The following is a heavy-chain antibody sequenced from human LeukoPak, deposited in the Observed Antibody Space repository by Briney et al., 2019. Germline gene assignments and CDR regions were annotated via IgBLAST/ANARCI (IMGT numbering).Heavy chain of an antibody. Sequence: GGSLRLSCAASGFTFSSYGMHWVRQAPGKGLEWVSYISSSSSTIYYADSVKGRFTISRDNAKNSLYLQMNSLRAEDTAVYYCARSSSTSCYRCGPDYWGQGTLVTVSS. V-gene: IGHV3-48*01. D-gene: IGHD2-2*02. J-gene: IGHJ4*02. CDR3: ARSSSTSCYRCGPDY. CDR2: ISSSSSTI. CDR1: GFTFSSYG.